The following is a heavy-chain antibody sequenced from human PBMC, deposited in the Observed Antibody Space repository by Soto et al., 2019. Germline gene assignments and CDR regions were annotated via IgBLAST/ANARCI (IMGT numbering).Heavy chain of an antibody. CDR3: ARAEDLLQYYGSGSYAFDI. V-gene: IGHV4-59*08. CDR2: IYYSGST. D-gene: IGHD3-10*01. CDR1: GGSISSYY. J-gene: IGHJ3*02. Sequence: SETLSLTCTVSGGSISSYYWSWIRQPPGKGLEWIGYIYYSGSTNYNPSLKSRVTISVDTSKNQLSLKLSSVTAADTAVYYCARAEDLLQYYGSGSYAFDIWGQGTMVTVSS.